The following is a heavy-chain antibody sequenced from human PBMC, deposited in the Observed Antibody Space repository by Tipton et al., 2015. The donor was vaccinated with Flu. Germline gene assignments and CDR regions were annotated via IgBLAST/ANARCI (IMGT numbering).Heavy chain of an antibody. CDR2: INHSGST. CDR1: GGSFSGYY. J-gene: IGHJ1*01. V-gene: IGHV4-34*01. D-gene: IGHD2-2*01. CDR3: ARRDKTRTRGYFQH. Sequence: LRLSCAVYGGSFSGYYWSWIRQPPGKGLEWIGEINHSGSTNYNPSLKSRVTISVDTSKNQFSLKLSSVTAADTAVYYCARRDKTRTRGYFQHWGRGTLVTVSS.